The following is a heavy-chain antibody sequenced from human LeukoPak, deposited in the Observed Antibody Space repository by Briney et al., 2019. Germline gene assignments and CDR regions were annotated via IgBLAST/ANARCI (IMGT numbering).Heavy chain of an antibody. D-gene: IGHD6-19*01. CDR2: INPNSGDT. V-gene: IGHV1-2*02. CDR3: ARDKSGNSGWYSYFDY. Sequence: GASVKVSCKASGYTFTGYYMHWVRQAPGQRLEWMGWINPNSGDTNYAQKFQGRVTMTRDTSISTAYMELSRLRSDDTAVYYCARDKSGNSGWYSYFDYWGQGTLVTVSS. J-gene: IGHJ4*02. CDR1: GYTFTGYY.